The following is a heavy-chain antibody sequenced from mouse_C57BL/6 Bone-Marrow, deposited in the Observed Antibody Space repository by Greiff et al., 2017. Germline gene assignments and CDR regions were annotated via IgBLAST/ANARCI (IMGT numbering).Heavy chain of an antibody. Sequence: EVMLVESGGGLVKPGGSLKLSCAASGFTFSDYGMPWVRQAPEKRLEWVAYISSGSSTISYADTVKGRFTISRDNAKNTLFLQMTSLRSEDTSMYYCARNYYGSFYAMDYWGQGTSVTVSS. CDR3: ARNYYGSFYAMDY. CDR1: GFTFSDYG. CDR2: ISSGSSTI. V-gene: IGHV5-17*01. J-gene: IGHJ4*01. D-gene: IGHD1-1*01.